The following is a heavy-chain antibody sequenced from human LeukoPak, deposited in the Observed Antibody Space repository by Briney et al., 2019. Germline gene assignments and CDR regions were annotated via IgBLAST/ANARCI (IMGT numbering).Heavy chain of an antibody. J-gene: IGHJ3*02. D-gene: IGHD3-22*01. V-gene: IGHV3-21*01. CDR1: GFTFSSYS. CDR2: ISSSSSYI. Sequence: GGSLRLSCAASGFTFSSYSMNWVRQAPGKGLEWVSSISSSSSYIYYADSVKGRFTISRDNAKNSLYLQMNSLRAEDTAVYYCARDLVTMIVVVSRGAFDIWGQGSMVTVSS. CDR3: ARDLVTMIVVVSRGAFDI.